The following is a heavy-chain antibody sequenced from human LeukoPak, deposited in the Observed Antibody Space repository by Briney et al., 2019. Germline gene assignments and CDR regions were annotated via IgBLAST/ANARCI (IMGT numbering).Heavy chain of an antibody. CDR1: GGSFSGYY. CDR3: ARDPGGNWGY. J-gene: IGHJ4*02. D-gene: IGHD7-27*01. V-gene: IGHV3-66*01. CDR2: IYSGGST. Sequence: ETLSLTCAVYGGSFSGYYWSWIRQPPGKGLEWVSVIYSGGSTYYADSVKGRFTISRDNSKNTLYLQMNSLRAEDTAVYYCARDPGGNWGYWGQGTLVTVSS.